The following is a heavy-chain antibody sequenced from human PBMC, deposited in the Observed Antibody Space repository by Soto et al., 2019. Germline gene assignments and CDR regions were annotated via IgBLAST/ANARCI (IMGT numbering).Heavy chain of an antibody. CDR2: IYYSGST. Sequence: PSETLSLTCTVSGGSVSSGSYYWSWIRQPPGKGLEWIGYIYYSGSTNYNPSLKSRVTISVDTSKNQFSLKLSSVTAADTAVYYCARDPNPGGHYYYYYGMDVWGQGTTVTVSS. CDR3: ARDPNPGGHYYYYYGMDV. D-gene: IGHD3-10*01. J-gene: IGHJ6*02. CDR1: GGSVSSGSYY. V-gene: IGHV4-61*01.